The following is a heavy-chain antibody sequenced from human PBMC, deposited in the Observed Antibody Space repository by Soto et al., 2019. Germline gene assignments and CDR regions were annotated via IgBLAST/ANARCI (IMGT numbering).Heavy chain of an antibody. D-gene: IGHD6-19*01. CDR2: IYYNGDT. V-gene: IGHV4-59*01. J-gene: IGHJ4*02. CDR3: ARVLAGFSDY. CDR1: GGSISGYY. Sequence: SETLSLTCTVSGGSISGYYWTWIRQPPGKGLEWIGYIYYNGDTNYNPSLKSRVTISVDTSKNQFSLKLTSVTAADTAVFYCARVLAGFSDYWGQGTLVTVSS.